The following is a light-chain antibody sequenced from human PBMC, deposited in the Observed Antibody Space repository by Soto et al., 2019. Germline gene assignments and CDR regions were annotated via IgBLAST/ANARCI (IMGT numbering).Light chain of an antibody. V-gene: IGKV3-15*01. CDR1: QSVSSN. CDR3: QQFNDWPPLT. Sequence: EVVMTQSPATLSVSPGESATLSCRASQSVSSNLAWYQQKPGQAPRLLIHGASTRATGVPARFSGSGSGTDFTLTISSLQSEDVAVYYCQQFNDWPPLTFGGGTKGEIK. CDR2: GAS. J-gene: IGKJ4*01.